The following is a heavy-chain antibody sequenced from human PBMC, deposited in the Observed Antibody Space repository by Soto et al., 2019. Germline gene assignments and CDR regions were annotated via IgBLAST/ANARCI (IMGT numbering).Heavy chain of an antibody. Sequence: SETLSLTCTVSGGSISSGGYSWTWIRQHPGKGLEWIGYIYYSGSTYYNPSLKSRVTISIDTSKNQFSLNLSSVTAADTAVYFCARYSPPKKTYDSNPGWFDPWGQGTLVTVSS. CDR2: IYYSGST. CDR3: ARYSPPKKTYDSNPGWFDP. CDR1: GGSISSGGYS. D-gene: IGHD3-22*01. V-gene: IGHV4-31*03. J-gene: IGHJ5*02.